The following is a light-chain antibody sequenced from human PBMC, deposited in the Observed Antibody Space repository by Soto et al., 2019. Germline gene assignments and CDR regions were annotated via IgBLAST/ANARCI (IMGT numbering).Light chain of an antibody. CDR2: EVN. CDR3: SSFAGAPVI. Sequence: QSALTQPPSASGSPGQSVTIPCTGTNSDVGAYNYVSWYQQYPGKVPKLIIYEVNKRPSGVPDRISGPKSGNTASLTVSGLQAEDEADYYCSSFAGAPVIFGGGTKLTVL. CDR1: NSDVGAYNY. J-gene: IGLJ2*01. V-gene: IGLV2-8*01.